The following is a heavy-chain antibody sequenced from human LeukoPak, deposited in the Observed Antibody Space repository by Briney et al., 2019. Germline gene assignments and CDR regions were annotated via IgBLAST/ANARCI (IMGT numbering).Heavy chain of an antibody. Sequence: ASVKASCKVSGYTLTELSMHWVRQAPGKGLEWMGGFDPEDGETIYAQKFQGRVTMTEDTSTDTAYMELSSLRSEDTAVYYCATSFVPLQSTAAVTRGYYFDYWGQGTLVTVSS. CDR3: ATSFVPLQSTAAVTRGYYFDY. CDR1: GYTLTELS. J-gene: IGHJ4*02. V-gene: IGHV1-24*01. CDR2: FDPEDGET. D-gene: IGHD6-13*01.